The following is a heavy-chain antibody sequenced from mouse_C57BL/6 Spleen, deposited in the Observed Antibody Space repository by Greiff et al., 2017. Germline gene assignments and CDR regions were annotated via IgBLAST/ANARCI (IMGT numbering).Heavy chain of an antibody. J-gene: IGHJ2*01. V-gene: IGHV1-82*01. CDR2: IYPGDGDT. Sequence: QVQLKESGPELVKPGASVKISCTASGYAFSSSWMNWVQQRPGKGLEWIGRIYPGDGDTNYTGKFKGKATLTADKSSNTAYMQLSSLTSEDSAVYFCASPYYYGSSIFDYWGQGTTLTVSS. D-gene: IGHD1-1*01. CDR1: GYAFSSSW. CDR3: ASPYYYGSSIFDY.